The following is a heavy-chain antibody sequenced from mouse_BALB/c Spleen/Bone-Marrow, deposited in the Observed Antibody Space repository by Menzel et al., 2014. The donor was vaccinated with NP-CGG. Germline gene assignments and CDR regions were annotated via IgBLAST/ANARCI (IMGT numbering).Heavy chain of an antibody. CDR2: ISNGGSST. CDR3: ARDGYDVGGALDY. V-gene: IGHV5-12-2*01. CDR1: GFTFSYYT. D-gene: IGHD2-2*01. J-gene: IGHJ4*01. Sequence: EVMLVESGGGLVQPGGSLNLSCAASGFTFSYYTMSWVRQTPEKRLEWVAYISNGGSSTYHPDTVKGRFTISRDNAKNTLYLQMSSLKSEDTAMYYCARDGYDVGGALDYWGQGTSVTVSS.